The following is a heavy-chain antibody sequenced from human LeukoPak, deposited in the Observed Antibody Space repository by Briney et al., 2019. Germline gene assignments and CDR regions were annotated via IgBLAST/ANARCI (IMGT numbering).Heavy chain of an antibody. V-gene: IGHV3-13*01. D-gene: IGHD1-1*01. CDR1: GFTFSSFD. Sequence: GGSLRLSCAASGFTFSSFDMHWVRQPTGQGLEWVSTIVTASDTYYPGSVEGRFTLSRDNAKNSLYLQMNSLTAGDTAVYYCARGPPRGKYYYMDVWGKGTTVTVSS. CDR2: IVTASDT. CDR3: ARGPPRGKYYYMDV. J-gene: IGHJ6*03.